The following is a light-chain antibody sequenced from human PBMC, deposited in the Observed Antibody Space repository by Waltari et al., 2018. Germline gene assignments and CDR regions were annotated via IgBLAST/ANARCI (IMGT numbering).Light chain of an antibody. Sequence: SYELTQPPSVSVSPGQTASITCSGDHLGHKFASWYKQKQGQSPVVVIYEDKKRPSGLPERSSGSNSGNAATLTISGTQAVDEADYYCQTWDGTTAVFGGGTKLTVL. V-gene: IGLV3-1*01. J-gene: IGLJ3*02. CDR1: HLGHKF. CDR2: EDK. CDR3: QTWDGTTAV.